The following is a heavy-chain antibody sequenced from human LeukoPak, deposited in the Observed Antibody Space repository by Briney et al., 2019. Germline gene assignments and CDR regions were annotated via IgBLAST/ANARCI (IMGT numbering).Heavy chain of an antibody. Sequence: GGSLRLSCAASGFTFSSYWMTWVRQAPGKGLEWVANIKQDGSVKHYVDSVKGRFSISRDNAKNSLYLQMNSLRAEDTAVYYCARLSWAMTTVTTGFDYWGQGTLVTVSS. CDR2: IKQDGSVK. V-gene: IGHV3-7*02. CDR1: GFTFSSYW. J-gene: IGHJ4*02. D-gene: IGHD4-17*01. CDR3: ARLSWAMTTVTTGFDY.